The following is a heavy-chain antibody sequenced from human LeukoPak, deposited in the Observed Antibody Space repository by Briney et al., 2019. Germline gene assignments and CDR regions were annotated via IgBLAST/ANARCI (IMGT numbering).Heavy chain of an antibody. V-gene: IGHV1-18*01. CDR1: GYTFTSYG. CDR3: ARDPGKAGRAAAGRGLDY. J-gene: IGHJ4*02. CDR2: ISAYNGNT. Sequence: ASVKVSCKASGYTFTSYGISWVRQAPGQGLEWMGWISAYNGNTNYAQKLQGRVTMTTDTSTSTAYMELRSLRSDDTAVYYCARDPGKAGRAAAGRGLDYWGQGPLVTVSS. D-gene: IGHD6-13*01.